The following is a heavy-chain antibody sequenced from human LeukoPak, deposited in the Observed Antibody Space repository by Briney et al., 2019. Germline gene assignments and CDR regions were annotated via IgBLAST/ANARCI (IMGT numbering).Heavy chain of an antibody. J-gene: IGHJ4*02. CDR1: GYTFTGYY. Sequence: ASVKVSCKASGYTFTGYYMHWVRQAPGQGLEWMGGIIPIFHTANYAQKFQGRVTITADESTSTVYMELTSLRSENTAVYYCARSDDSGYYLSFDHWGQGTLVTVSS. D-gene: IGHD3-22*01. CDR3: ARSDDSGYYLSFDH. CDR2: IIPIFHTA. V-gene: IGHV1-69*13.